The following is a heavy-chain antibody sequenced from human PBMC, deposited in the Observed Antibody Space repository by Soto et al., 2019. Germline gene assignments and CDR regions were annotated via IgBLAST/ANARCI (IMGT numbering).Heavy chain of an antibody. D-gene: IGHD3-3*01. Sequence: PGGSLRLSCAASGFTFSSYGMHWVRQAPGKGLEWVAVIWYDGSNKYYADSVKGRFTISRDNSKNTLYLQMNSLRAEDTAVYYCARVTIFGVVAPYYYMDVWGKGTTVTVSS. CDR1: GFTFSSYG. CDR2: IWYDGSNK. J-gene: IGHJ6*03. CDR3: ARVTIFGVVAPYYYMDV. V-gene: IGHV3-33*01.